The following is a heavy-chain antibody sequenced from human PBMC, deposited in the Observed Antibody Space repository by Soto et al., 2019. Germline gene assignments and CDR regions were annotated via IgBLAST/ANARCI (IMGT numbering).Heavy chain of an antibody. CDR3: AKSLGDMVTFGGVIIVTLGDY. Sequence: EVQLLESGGGLVQPGGSLRLSCAASGFTFSSYGLSWVRQAPGKGLEWVSGISGSGGSTYYADSVKGRFTISRDNSKNTLYLQMYSLRAEDTAVYYCAKSLGDMVTFGGVIIVTLGDYWGQGTLVTVTS. CDR1: GFTFSSYG. CDR2: ISGSGGST. D-gene: IGHD3-16*02. J-gene: IGHJ4*02. V-gene: IGHV3-23*01.